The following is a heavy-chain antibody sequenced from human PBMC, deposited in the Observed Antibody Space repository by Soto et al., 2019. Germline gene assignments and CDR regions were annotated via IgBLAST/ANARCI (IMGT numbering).Heavy chain of an antibody. CDR3: ARADRTLVTSYSLDV. J-gene: IGHJ6*02. V-gene: IGHV4-34*01. Sequence: SETLSLTCAVYGGSFSGYYWTWIRQPPGKGLEWIGEINHSGTINFNPSLKSRLIISLDTSKKHFSLKLGSVTDADTAAYYCARADRTLVTSYSLDVWGQGTTVTVSS. D-gene: IGHD2-21*02. CDR1: GGSFSGYY. CDR2: INHSGTI.